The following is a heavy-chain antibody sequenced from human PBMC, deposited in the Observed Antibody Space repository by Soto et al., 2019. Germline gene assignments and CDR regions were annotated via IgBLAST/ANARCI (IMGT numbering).Heavy chain of an antibody. CDR3: ARMATFGSLNWFDP. Sequence: ASVKVSCKASGYSFTNNDVSWVRQATGQGLEWMGWINPGSGDTGYAQKFQGRVTMTRDIYIATAYMELSSLGSDDTAIYYCARMATFGSLNWFDPWGQGTLVTVSS. CDR1: GYSFTNND. D-gene: IGHD3-16*01. V-gene: IGHV1-8*01. J-gene: IGHJ5*02. CDR2: INPGSGDT.